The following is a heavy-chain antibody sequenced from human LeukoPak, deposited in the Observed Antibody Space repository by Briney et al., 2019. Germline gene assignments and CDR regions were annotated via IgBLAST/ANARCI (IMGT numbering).Heavy chain of an antibody. J-gene: IGHJ6*02. Sequence: GRSLRLSCVATGFTFKDYGMHWVRQPPGKGLEWVSSINWNGGGTDYADSVKGRFTISRDNAKNSLYLQLSSLRPEDTALYSCAKHMRATNTYSFFGLDLWGQGTTVTVSS. CDR1: GFTFKDYG. D-gene: IGHD1-26*01. CDR2: INWNGGGT. CDR3: AKHMRATNTYSFFGLDL. V-gene: IGHV3-9*01.